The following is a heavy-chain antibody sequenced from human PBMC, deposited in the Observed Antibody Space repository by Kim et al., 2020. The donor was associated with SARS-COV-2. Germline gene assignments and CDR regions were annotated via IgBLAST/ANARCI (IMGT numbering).Heavy chain of an antibody. CDR2: ISTGGITT. J-gene: IGHJ4*02. V-gene: IGHV3-48*03. CDR1: GFTFGSYA. CDR3: ARENCWGGCSRSRDTMDF. D-gene: IGHD2-2*01. Sequence: GGSLRLSCAASGFTFGSYAMNWVRQAPGKGLEWLSDISTGGITTNYADSVKGRFTVSRDNTKNLMYLQMDSLRPEDTAVYYCARENCWGGCSRSRDTMDFWGQGTLVTVSS.